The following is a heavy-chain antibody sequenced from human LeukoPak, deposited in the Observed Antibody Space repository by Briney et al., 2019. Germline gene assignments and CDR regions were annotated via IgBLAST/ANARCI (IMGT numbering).Heavy chain of an antibody. Sequence: PGGSLRLSCAASGFTFSSYEMNWVRQAPGKGLEWVSYISSSGSTIYYADSVKGRFTISRDNAKNSLYLQMNSLRAEDTAVYYCARDYVWGNAFDIWGQGTMVTVSS. CDR3: ARDYVWGNAFDI. CDR1: GFTFSSYE. CDR2: ISSSGSTI. J-gene: IGHJ3*02. D-gene: IGHD3-16*01. V-gene: IGHV3-48*03.